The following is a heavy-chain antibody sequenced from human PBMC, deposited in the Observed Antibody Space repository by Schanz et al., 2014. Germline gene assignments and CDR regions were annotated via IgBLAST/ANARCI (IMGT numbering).Heavy chain of an antibody. CDR1: GGSFSGYF. Sequence: QVQLQQWGAGLLKPSETLSLTCDVYGGSFSGYFWSWIRQPPGKGLEWIGEINHSGNNYYNPSLKSRVTISVNTSKNQCSLKLASVTAADTAVYYCATNMVQGTISDAFDIWGQGTMVNVSS. V-gene: IGHV4-34*02. D-gene: IGHD3-10*01. CDR2: INHSGNN. CDR3: ATNMVQGTISDAFDI. J-gene: IGHJ3*02.